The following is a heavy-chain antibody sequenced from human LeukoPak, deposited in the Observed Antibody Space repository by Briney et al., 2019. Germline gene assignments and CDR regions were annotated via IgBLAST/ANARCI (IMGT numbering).Heavy chain of an antibody. CDR2: IYYSGST. V-gene: IGHV4-59*08. D-gene: IGHD5-18*01. CDR3: ARHRDTAMVNFDY. Sequence: SETLSLTCTDSGGSISSYYWSWIRQPPGKGLEWIGYIYYSGSTNYNPSLKSRVTISVDTSKNQFSLKLSSVTAADTAVYYCARHRDTAMVNFDYWGQGTLVTVSS. J-gene: IGHJ4*02. CDR1: GGSISSYY.